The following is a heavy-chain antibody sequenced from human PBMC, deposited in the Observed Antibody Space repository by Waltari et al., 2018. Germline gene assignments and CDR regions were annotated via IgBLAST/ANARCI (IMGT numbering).Heavy chain of an antibody. J-gene: IGHJ3*02. V-gene: IGHV1-2*02. CDR2: IDPNSGAT. CDR3: ARDGSLDI. Sequence: QAQLVQSGAEVKKPGASVKVSCTASGYSFIDYYMHWLRQAPGQGLEWMGWIDPNSGATKYTQRFQGRVSMTRDTSISTVYMELSRLRSDDTAVFYCARDGSLDIWGQGTTVIVSS. CDR1: GYSFIDYY.